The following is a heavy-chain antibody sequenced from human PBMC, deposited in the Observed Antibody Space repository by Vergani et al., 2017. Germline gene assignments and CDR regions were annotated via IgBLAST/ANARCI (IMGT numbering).Heavy chain of an antibody. Sequence: QVQLQESGPGLVKPSETLSLTCTVSGGSISSGDYYWSWIRQPPGKGLEWIGEINHSGSTNYNPSLKSRVTISVATSKNQFSLTLSSVTAADTAVYYCARGGPAGIVVVVAEWAYYMDVWGKGTTVTVSS. CDR2: INHSGST. CDR3: ARGGPAGIVVVVAEWAYYMDV. V-gene: IGHV4-39*07. D-gene: IGHD2-15*01. J-gene: IGHJ6*03. CDR1: GGSISSGDYY.